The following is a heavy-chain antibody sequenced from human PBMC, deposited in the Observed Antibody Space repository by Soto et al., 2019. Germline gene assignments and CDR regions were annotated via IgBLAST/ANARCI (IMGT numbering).Heavy chain of an antibody. Sequence: QITLKESGPTLVKPTQTLTLTCTFSGFSLSTSAVGVGWIRQAPGKALQLLALIYWDDDKRYSPSLKSGLTITKDSSKNQVVLKMTNMDPVDTGTYFCAHTPSYSSGMDVWGQGTTVTVSS. V-gene: IGHV2-5*02. CDR1: GFSLSTSAVG. J-gene: IGHJ6*02. CDR3: AHTPSYSSGMDV. CDR2: IYWDDDK.